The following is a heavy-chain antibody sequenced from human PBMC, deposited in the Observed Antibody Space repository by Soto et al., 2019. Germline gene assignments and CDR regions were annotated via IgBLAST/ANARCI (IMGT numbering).Heavy chain of an antibody. D-gene: IGHD2-8*01. V-gene: IGHV4-34*01. CDR2: INHSGST. CDR3: ARGRVRGYCTNGVCPGYYYYGMDV. J-gene: IGHJ6*02. CDR1: GGSFSGYY. Sequence: LSLTCAVYGGSFSGYYWSWIRQPPGKGLGWIGEINHSGSTNYNPSLKSRVTISVDTSKNQFSLKLSSVTAADTAVYYCARGRVRGYCTNGVCPGYYYYGMDVWGQGTTVTVSS.